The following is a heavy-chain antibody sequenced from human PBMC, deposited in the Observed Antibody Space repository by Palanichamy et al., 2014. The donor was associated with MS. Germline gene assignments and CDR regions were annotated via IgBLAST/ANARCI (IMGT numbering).Heavy chain of an antibody. D-gene: IGHD1-14*01. CDR3: ARDRTDY. V-gene: IGHV3-7*01. CDR1: GFTFNDFW. CDR2: IKEDGSEK. J-gene: IGHJ4*02. Sequence: EVELVESGGGLVQPGGSLRLSCAASGFTFNDFWMMWVRQTPGKGLEWVANIKEDGSEKFYGDSVKGRFTISRDNVKNLLYLQMNSLRADDTGVYYCARDRTDYWGQGTLVTVSS.